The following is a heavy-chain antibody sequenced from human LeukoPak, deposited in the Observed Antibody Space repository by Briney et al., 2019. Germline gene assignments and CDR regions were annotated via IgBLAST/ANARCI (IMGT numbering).Heavy chain of an antibody. CDR1: GFTFSHYW. V-gene: IGHV3-7*01. J-gene: IGHJ4*02. D-gene: IGHD1-20*01. Sequence: PGGSLRLSCAASGFTFSHYWMTWVRQAPGKGLEWVANIKHDGTEKYYADPVKGRLTISRDNAKNSLYLQMTSLRAEDTAVYYCATYNLAASREFDYWGQGTLVTVSS. CDR2: IKHDGTEK. CDR3: ATYNLAASREFDY.